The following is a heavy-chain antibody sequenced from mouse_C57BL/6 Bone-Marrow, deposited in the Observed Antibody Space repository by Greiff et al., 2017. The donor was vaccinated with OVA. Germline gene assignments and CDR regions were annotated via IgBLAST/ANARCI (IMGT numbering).Heavy chain of an antibody. CDR3: ARERTRDWYFDV. CDR2: IYPRSGNT. Sequence: QVQLKESGAELARPGASVKLSCKASGYTFTSYGISWVKQRTGQGLEWIGEIYPRSGNTYYNEKFKGKATLTADKSSSTAYMELRSLTSEDSAVYYWARERTRDWYFDVWGTGTTVTVSS. J-gene: IGHJ1*03. CDR1: GYTFTSYG. V-gene: IGHV1-81*01.